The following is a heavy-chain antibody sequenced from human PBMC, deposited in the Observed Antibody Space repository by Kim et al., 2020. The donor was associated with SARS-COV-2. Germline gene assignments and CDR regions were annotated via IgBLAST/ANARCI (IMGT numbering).Heavy chain of an antibody. CDR2: ISYDGSNK. J-gene: IGHJ2*01. Sequence: GGSLRLSCAASGFTFSSYGMHWVLQAPGKGLEWVAVISYDGSNKHYADSVKGRFTISRDNSKNTLYLQINSLRAEDTAVYNCAKDPDRQLGLVYWYFDLWGRGTLVTVSS. CDR3: AKDPDRQLGLVYWYFDL. D-gene: IGHD6-6*01. CDR1: GFTFSSYG. V-gene: IGHV3-30*18.